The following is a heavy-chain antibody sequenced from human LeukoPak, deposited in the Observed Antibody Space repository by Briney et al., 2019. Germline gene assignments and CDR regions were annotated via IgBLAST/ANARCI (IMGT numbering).Heavy chain of an antibody. J-gene: IGHJ4*02. Sequence: SETLSLTCTVSGGSISSSSYYWGWIRQPPGRGLEWIGEINHSGSTNYNPSLKSRVTISVDTSKNQFSLKLSSVTAADTAVYYCAGGTGWLTDYWGQGTLVTVSS. D-gene: IGHD3-22*01. CDR3: AGGTGWLTDY. CDR1: GGSISSSSYY. CDR2: INHSGST. V-gene: IGHV4-39*07.